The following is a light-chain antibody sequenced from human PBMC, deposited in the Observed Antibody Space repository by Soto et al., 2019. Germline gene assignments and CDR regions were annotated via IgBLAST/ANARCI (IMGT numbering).Light chain of an antibody. CDR3: QQYNSYSRT. J-gene: IGKJ2*01. Sequence: DIQMTQSPSTLSASVGDRVTITCRASQSISSWLAWYQQKPGKAPKLLIYKASSLESGAPSRFSGSGSGTEFTLTISSXQPDDFATYYCQQYNSYSRTFGRGTKVDIK. V-gene: IGKV1-5*03. CDR1: QSISSW. CDR2: KAS.